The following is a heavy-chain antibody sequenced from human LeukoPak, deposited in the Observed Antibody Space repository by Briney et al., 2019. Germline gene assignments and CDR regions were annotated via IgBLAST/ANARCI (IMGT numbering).Heavy chain of an antibody. CDR2: IHYSGNT. V-gene: IGHV4-59*08. D-gene: IGHD3-10*01. CDR1: GDSIRRNY. J-gene: IGHJ4*02. CDR3: AAYRSGTHYNSYYFDD. Sequence: SETLSLTCSISGDSIRRNYWSWIRQPPGKGLEWIGYIHYSGNTNYNPSLKSRVSIPVDTSKNQFSLKLTSVTAADTAVYYCAAYRSGTHYNSYYFDDWGQGTLVTVSS.